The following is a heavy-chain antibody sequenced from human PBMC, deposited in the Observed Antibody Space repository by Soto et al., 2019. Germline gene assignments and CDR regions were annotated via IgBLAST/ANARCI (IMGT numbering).Heavy chain of an antibody. V-gene: IGHV1-46*01. CDR2: INPSGAST. D-gene: IGHD2-2*02. CDR3: ARDGPNFFCSSTSCYTGFDY. J-gene: IGHJ4*02. Sequence: GASVKVSCKASGYTFTSYYMHWVRQAPGQGLEWMGIINPSGASTSYAQKFQGRVTMTRDTSTSTVYMELSSLRSEDTAVYYCARDGPNFFCSSTSCYTGFDYWGQGTLVTVSS. CDR1: GYTFTSYY.